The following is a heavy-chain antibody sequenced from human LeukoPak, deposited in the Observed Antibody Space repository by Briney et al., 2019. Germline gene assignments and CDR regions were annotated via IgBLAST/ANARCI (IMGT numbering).Heavy chain of an antibody. CDR3: ARDWGLYYGDYLNAFDI. V-gene: IGHV4-4*02. D-gene: IGHD4-17*01. CDR1: GGSISSSNW. J-gene: IGHJ3*02. CDR2: IYHSGST. Sequence: PSGTLSLTCAVSGGSISSSNWWSWVRQPPGKGLEWIGEIYHSGSTNYNPSLKSRVTISVDKSKNQFSLKLSSVTAADTAVYYCARDWGLYYGDYLNAFDIWGQGTMVTVTS.